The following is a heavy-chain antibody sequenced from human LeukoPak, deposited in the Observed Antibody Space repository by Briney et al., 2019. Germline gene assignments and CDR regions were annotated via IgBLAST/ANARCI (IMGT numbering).Heavy chain of an antibody. Sequence: GGSLRLSCVASGFAFSRHPMHWVRQAPGKGLEWVAVISYDGSKKDYADSVKGRFTISRDNSKNTLYLQMNSLRAEDTAVYYCARGGGYYDSSGYYYWGQGTLVTVSS. V-gene: IGHV3-30*04. D-gene: IGHD3-22*01. J-gene: IGHJ4*02. CDR3: ARGGGYYDSSGYYY. CDR1: GFAFSRHP. CDR2: ISYDGSKK.